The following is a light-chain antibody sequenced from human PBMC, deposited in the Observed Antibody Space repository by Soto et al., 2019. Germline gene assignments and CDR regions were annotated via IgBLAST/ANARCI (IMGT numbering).Light chain of an antibody. CDR1: NANLGTGYD. Sequence: QSVLTQPPSVSGAPGQTVTISCSGTNANLGTGYDVHWYRQLPGTAPKLLPYDNDNRPSGVPDRISGSRSGTSASLAITGLQVDDEGDYYCQSYDSRLSTLVFGGGTKVTVL. CDR2: DND. V-gene: IGLV1-40*01. CDR3: QSYDSRLSTLV. J-gene: IGLJ2*01.